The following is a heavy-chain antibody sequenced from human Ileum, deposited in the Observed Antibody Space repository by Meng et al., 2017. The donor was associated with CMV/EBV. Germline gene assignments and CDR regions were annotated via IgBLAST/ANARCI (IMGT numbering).Heavy chain of an antibody. CDR2: INTDGGTI. CDR3: ARESRLGGYYFDY. Sequence: LVESGGALVQPGGSLRLSCAASGFSFSNHWMHWVRQAPGKGLVWVSRINTDGGTINYADSVKGRFTISRDNAKNTLYLQMNSLRAEDTAVYYCARESRLGGYYFDYWGQGTLVTVSS. CDR1: GFSFSNHW. D-gene: IGHD3-16*01. J-gene: IGHJ4*02. V-gene: IGHV3-74*01.